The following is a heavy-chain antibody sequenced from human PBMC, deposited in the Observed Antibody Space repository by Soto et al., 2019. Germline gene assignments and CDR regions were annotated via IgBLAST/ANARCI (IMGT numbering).Heavy chain of an antibody. CDR3: ASPSEVATSYFYFFTMDV. CDR2: MNPNSGDT. Sequence: QVQLVQSGAEVKKPGASVKVSCRASGYSFTSYDINWVRQATGQGLEWMGWMNPNSGDTGYAQKFQGRLTMTRDTSISTAYMELSSLRSEDTAIYYCASPSEVATSYFYFFTMDVWGQGTTVTVSS. CDR1: GYSFTSYD. D-gene: IGHD5-12*01. J-gene: IGHJ6*02. V-gene: IGHV1-8*01.